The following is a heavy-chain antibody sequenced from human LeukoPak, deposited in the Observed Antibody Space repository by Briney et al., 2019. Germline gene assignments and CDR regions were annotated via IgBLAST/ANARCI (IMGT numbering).Heavy chain of an antibody. Sequence: GGSLRLSCAASGFTFSSYAMSWVRQAPGKGLEWVSAISGSGGSTYYADSVKGRFTISRDNSKNTLYLQMNSLRAEDTAVYYCAKDSSSSFVVGANAFDIWGQGTMVTVSS. CDR2: ISGSGGST. CDR3: AKDSSSSFVVGANAFDI. V-gene: IGHV3-23*01. D-gene: IGHD1-26*01. CDR1: GFTFSSYA. J-gene: IGHJ3*02.